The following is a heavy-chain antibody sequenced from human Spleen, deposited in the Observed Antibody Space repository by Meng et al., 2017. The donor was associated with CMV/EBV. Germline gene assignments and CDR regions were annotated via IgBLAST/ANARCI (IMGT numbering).Heavy chain of an antibody. CDR3: TTDRFCSSTSCYRYLGFDP. J-gene: IGHJ5*02. Sequence: NAWMSWVRQAPGKGLEWVGRIKSKSDGRTTDYDAPVEGRFTISRDDSKNTLYLQMNSLKTEDTAVYYCTTDRFCSSTSCYRYLGFDPWGQGTLVTVSS. CDR1: NAW. D-gene: IGHD2-2*02. V-gene: IGHV3-15*01. CDR2: IKSKSDGRTT.